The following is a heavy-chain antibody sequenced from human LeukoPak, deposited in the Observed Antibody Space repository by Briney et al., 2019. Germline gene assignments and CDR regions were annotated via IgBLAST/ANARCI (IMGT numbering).Heavy chain of an antibody. Sequence: ASVKVSCKASGYTFTTYGISWVRQAPGQGLEWMGWISAYNGNTNYAQKFQGRVTMTTDTSTSTAYMELRSLGSDDTAVYYCARQCGSLCPFDYWGQGTLVTVSS. CDR2: ISAYNGNT. D-gene: IGHD1-26*01. J-gene: IGHJ4*02. CDR1: GYTFTTYG. CDR3: ARQCGSLCPFDY. V-gene: IGHV1-18*01.